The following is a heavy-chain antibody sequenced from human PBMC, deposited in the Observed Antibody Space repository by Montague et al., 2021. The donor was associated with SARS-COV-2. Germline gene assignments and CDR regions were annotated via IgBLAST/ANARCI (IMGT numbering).Heavy chain of an antibody. J-gene: IGHJ4*02. CDR1: GGSISDSNYL. D-gene: IGHD6-13*01. Sequence: SETLSLTCTVSGGSISDSNYLWGWIRQPPGKGLEWIGDILYSGTXXNPSLRGRVTMSRDLSENQFSLRLRSVTAADTAMYYCERSLISASGSGSNFDSWGQGTLVAVSS. CDR2: ILYSGT. CDR3: ERSLISASGSGSNFDS. V-gene: IGHV4-39*07.